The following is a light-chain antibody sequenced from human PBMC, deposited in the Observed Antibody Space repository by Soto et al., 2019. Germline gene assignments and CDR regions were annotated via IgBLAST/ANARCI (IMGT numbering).Light chain of an antibody. CDR2: DAS. CDR3: QQRSDWPRT. V-gene: IGKV3-11*01. CDR1: QSVRSF. J-gene: IGKJ2*01. Sequence: EIVLTQSPATLSLSPGERATLSCRASQSVRSFLVWYQQKPGQAPSLLIYDASNRATGIPARFSGSGSGTDFTLTISSLEPEDFAVYYCQQRSDWPRTFGQGTKLEIK.